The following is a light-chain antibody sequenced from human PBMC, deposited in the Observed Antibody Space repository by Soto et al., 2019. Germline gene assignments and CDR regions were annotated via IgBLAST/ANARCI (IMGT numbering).Light chain of an antibody. CDR1: QSIRHY. V-gene: IGKV1-5*01. J-gene: IGKJ1*01. CDR3: QHHNSYSQT. CDR2: GAS. Sequence: DIQITQSPPTLSASVGDRVTITCRASQSIRHYLAWYQQMPGKAPKLLIYGASTLQSVVPSRFSGSGSGTEFTLTISSLQPDDFGTYFCQHHNSYSQTFGQGTKVEIK.